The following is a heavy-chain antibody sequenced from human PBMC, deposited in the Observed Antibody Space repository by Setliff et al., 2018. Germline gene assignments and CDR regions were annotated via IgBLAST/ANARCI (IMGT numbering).Heavy chain of an antibody. V-gene: IGHV4-38-2*02. CDR3: AREQRSALFDY. CDR1: GYSISSGYY. Sequence: SETLSLTCTVSGYSISSGYYWGWIRQPPGKGLEWIGSIYHSGSTYYNPSLKSRVTISVDTSKNQFSLKPSSVTAADTAVYYCAREQRSALFDYWGQGTLVTVSS. D-gene: IGHD1-1*01. J-gene: IGHJ4*02. CDR2: IYHSGST.